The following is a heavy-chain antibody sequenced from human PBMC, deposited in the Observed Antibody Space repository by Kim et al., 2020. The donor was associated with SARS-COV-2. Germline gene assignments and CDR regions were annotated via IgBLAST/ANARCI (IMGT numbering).Heavy chain of an antibody. V-gene: IGHV4-59*01. CDR3: ARGSDYPAPHNAFGI. CDR1: GGSISNYY. D-gene: IGHD6-25*01. CDR2: VYYNGNT. J-gene: IGHJ3*02. Sequence: SETLSLTCTVSGGSISNYYWSWIRQPPGKGLEWIGHVYYNGNTKYNPSLNSRVIILVDTSKNQFSLHLSSVTAVDTAVYYCARGSDYPAPHNAFGIWGPGTVVAVSS.